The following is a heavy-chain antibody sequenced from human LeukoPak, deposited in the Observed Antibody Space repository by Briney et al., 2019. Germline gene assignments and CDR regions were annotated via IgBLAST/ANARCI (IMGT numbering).Heavy chain of an antibody. CDR2: ISSSSNTM. CDR1: GFTFSTYN. CDR3: ARDKGQWLVRTNAFDV. J-gene: IGHJ3*01. V-gene: IGHV3-48*02. D-gene: IGHD6-19*01. Sequence: GGSLRLSCAASGFTFSTYNMLRVRQAPGKGLEWISYISSSSNTMYYADSVKGRFTISRDNAKNSLFLQMNSLRDEDTAVYFCARDKGQWLVRTNAFDVWGQGTMVTVSS.